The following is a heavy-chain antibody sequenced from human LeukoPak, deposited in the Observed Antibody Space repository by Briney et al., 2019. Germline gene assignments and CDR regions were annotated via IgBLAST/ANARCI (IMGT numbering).Heavy chain of an antibody. J-gene: IGHJ3*02. D-gene: IGHD3-9*01. Sequence: GGSLRLSCAASGFTVSSNYMSWVREARGKGLEWVSVIYSGGSTYYADSVKGRFTISRDNSKNTLYLQMNSLRAEDTAVYYCAREALRYFDPDAFDIWGQGTMVTVSS. V-gene: IGHV3-66*01. CDR2: IYSGGST. CDR1: GFTVSSNY. CDR3: AREALRYFDPDAFDI.